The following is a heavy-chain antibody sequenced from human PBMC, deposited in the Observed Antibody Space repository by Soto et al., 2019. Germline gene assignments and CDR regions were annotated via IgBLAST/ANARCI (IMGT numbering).Heavy chain of an antibody. J-gene: IGHJ4*02. Sequence: EVQLVLSGAEMKKPGESLKICCKASGYTFISYWIAWVRQKPVKGLEWMGMIYPGDSDTRYSPSFQGQVTISADKSINTAYLQWSRPAASDTAVYYCARIIAASGTRFDYRGQGTLVAVSS. CDR1: GYTFISYW. CDR3: ARIIAASGTRFDY. D-gene: IGHD3-16*02. CDR2: IYPGDSDT. V-gene: IGHV5-51*01.